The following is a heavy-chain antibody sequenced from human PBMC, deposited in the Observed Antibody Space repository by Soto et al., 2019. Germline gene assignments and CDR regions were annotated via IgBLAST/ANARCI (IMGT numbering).Heavy chain of an antibody. D-gene: IGHD2-15*01. CDR1: GFTFSSYG. Sequence: QVQLVESGGGVVQPGRSLRLSCAASGFTFSSYGMHWVRQAPGKGLEWVAVIWYDGSNKYYADSVKGRFTISRDNSKNTLYLQMNSLRAEDTAVYYCAREGCSGGSSYPIGEWGQGTLVTVSS. J-gene: IGHJ4*02. CDR3: AREGCSGGSSYPIGE. V-gene: IGHV3-33*01. CDR2: IWYDGSNK.